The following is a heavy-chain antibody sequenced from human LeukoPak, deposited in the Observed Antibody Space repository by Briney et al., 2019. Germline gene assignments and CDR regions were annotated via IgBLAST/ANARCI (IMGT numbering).Heavy chain of an antibody. V-gene: IGHV3-7*01. CDR1: GFNFSNYW. CDR2: IKHDGSEK. J-gene: IGHJ4*02. Sequence: GGSLRLSCIVSGFNFSNYWMNWVRQAPGKGLEWVANIKHDGSEKYYVDSVKGRFSISRDNAKKSLYLQMNSLRAEDTAVYYCARALSHCLDYWGQGTLVTVSS. D-gene: IGHD3-16*01. CDR3: ARALSHCLDY.